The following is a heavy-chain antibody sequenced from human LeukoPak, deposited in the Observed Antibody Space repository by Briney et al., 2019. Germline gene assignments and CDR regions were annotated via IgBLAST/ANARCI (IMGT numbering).Heavy chain of an antibody. D-gene: IGHD3-3*01. CDR1: GYTFTSYG. V-gene: IGHV1-18*01. CDR3: ARDYDFWSGYYLYYYYYMDV. CDR2: ISAYNGNT. Sequence: ASVKVSCKASGYTFTSYGISWVRQAPGQGLEWMGWISAYNGNTNYAQKLQGRVTMTTDTSTSTAYMELRSLRSDDTAVYYCARDYDFWSGYYLYYYYYMDVWGKGTTVTVSS. J-gene: IGHJ6*03.